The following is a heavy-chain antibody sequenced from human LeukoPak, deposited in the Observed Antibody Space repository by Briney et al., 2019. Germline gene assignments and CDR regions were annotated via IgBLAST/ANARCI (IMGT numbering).Heavy chain of an antibody. CDR2: ISGSGGST. J-gene: IGHJ4*02. CDR1: GFSFSSYA. Sequence: PGGSLRLSCAASGFSFSSYAMSWVRQAPGKGLGWVSAISGSGGSTYYGDSVKGRFTISRDNSKNTLYLQMNSLRAEDTAVYYCARYCSNGVCYDYWGQGTLVTVSS. D-gene: IGHD2-8*01. V-gene: IGHV3-23*01. CDR3: ARYCSNGVCYDY.